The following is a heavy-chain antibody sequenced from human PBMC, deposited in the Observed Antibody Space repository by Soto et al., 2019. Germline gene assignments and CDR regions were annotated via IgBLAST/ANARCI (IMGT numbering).Heavy chain of an antibody. D-gene: IGHD5-12*01. J-gene: IGHJ4*02. CDR2: IYHSGST. V-gene: IGHV4-39*01. Sequence: SETLSLTCTVSGGSMSSSTYFWGWIRQPPGKALEWIGIIYHSGSTYYNPSLKSRVIISVDTSKIQFSLKLSSVTAADTAVYYCARHRSWLQSPTYLDLWGPGTLVTVSS. CDR1: GGSMSSSTYF. CDR3: ARHRSWLQSPTYLDL.